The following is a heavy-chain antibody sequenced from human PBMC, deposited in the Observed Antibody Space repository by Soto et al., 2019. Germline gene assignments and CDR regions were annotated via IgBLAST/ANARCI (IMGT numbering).Heavy chain of an antibody. Sequence: ASVKASCKASGYTFTGYYMHWVQQSPGQGLEWMGWINPNSGGTNYAQKFQGWVTMTRDTSISTAYMELSRLRSDDTAVYYCAREGMTFSYYGMDVWGQGTTVTVSS. CDR3: AREGMTFSYYGMDV. D-gene: IGHD1-20*01. CDR2: INPNSGGT. V-gene: IGHV1-2*04. CDR1: GYTFTGYY. J-gene: IGHJ6*02.